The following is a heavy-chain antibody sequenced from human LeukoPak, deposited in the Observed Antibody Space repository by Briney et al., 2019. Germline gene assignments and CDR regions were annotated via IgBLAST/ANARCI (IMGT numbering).Heavy chain of an antibody. CDR3: AREGAYGNFDY. D-gene: IGHD3-10*01. J-gene: IGHJ4*02. CDR2: IIPIFGTA. CDR1: GGTFSSYA. Sequence: ASVKVSCKASGGTFSSYAISWLRQAPGQGLEWMGGIIPIFGTANYAQKFQGRVTITADKSTSTAYMELSSLRSEGTAVYYCAREGAYGNFDYWGQGTLVTVSS. V-gene: IGHV1-69*06.